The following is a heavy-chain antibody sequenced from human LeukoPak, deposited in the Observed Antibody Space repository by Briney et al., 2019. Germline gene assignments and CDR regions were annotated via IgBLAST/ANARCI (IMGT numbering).Heavy chain of an antibody. V-gene: IGHV3-7*01. CDR1: GFTFSTYW. CDR3: ARGAKWLRLYYYYMDV. D-gene: IGHD5-12*01. Sequence: GGSLRLSCAASGFTFSTYWMSWVRQAPGKGLEWVANTKEDGGEKYYVDSVKGRFTISRDNAKNSLYLQMNSLRAEDTAVYYCARGAKWLRLYYYYMDVWGKGTTVTVSS. CDR2: TKEDGGEK. J-gene: IGHJ6*03.